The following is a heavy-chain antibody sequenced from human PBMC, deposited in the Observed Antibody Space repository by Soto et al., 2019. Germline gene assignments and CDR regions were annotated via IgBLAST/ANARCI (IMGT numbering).Heavy chain of an antibody. J-gene: IGHJ4*02. V-gene: IGHV3-74*01. CDR2: INGDGSGT. D-gene: IGHD3-10*01. CDR1: GFTFSGSW. CDR3: ARGIFGSGTANDY. Sequence: EVQLVASGGGLVQPGGSLRLSCAASGFTFSGSWMHWVRQAPGKGLIWVSRINGDGSGTSYADFVKGRFTISRDNAKNTVFLQMNGLRAEDTAVEYCARGIFGSGTANDYWGPGTLVTVSS.